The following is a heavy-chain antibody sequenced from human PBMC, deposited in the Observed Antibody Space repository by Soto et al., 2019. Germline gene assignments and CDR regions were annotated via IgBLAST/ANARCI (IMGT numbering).Heavy chain of an antibody. V-gene: IGHV4-39*02. CDR2: IYYSGST. CDR3: ARDGVVVAATHLFDY. Sequence: QLQLQESGPGLVKPSETLSLTCTVSGGSISSSSYYWGWIRQPPGKGLEWIGSIYYSGSTYYNPSLKSRVTISVDTSKNQFSLKLSSVTAADTAVYYCARDGVVVAATHLFDYWGQGTLVTVSS. D-gene: IGHD2-15*01. CDR1: GGSISSSSYY. J-gene: IGHJ4*02.